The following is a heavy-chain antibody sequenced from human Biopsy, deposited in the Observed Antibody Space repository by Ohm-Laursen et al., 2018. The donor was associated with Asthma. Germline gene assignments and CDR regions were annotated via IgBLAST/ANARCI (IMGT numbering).Heavy chain of an antibody. CDR1: RFTYE. Sequence: SLRLSCAASRFTYEMHWVRQAPGKGLEWVAVISYDGSSIYYADSVKGRFTISRDNSKNTLSLQMNSPTAEDTAVYYCAREGVAGTHIEDWGQGTLITVSS. D-gene: IGHD6-19*01. J-gene: IGHJ4*02. CDR2: ISYDGSSI. CDR3: AREGVAGTHIED. V-gene: IGHV3-30*19.